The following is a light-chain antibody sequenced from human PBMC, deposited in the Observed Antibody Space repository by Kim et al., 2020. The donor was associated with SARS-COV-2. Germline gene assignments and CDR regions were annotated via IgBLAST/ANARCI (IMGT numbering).Light chain of an antibody. V-gene: IGLV3-1*01. CDR3: QAWDSSTAVV. CDR2: QDT. J-gene: IGLJ2*01. Sequence: SYELTQPPSVSVSPGQTASITCSGDKLGNKYACWYQQKPGQSPVLVIYQDTMRPSGIPERFSVSNSGNTATLTISGTQAMDEADYYCQAWDSSTAVVFGGGTQLTVL. CDR1: KLGNKY.